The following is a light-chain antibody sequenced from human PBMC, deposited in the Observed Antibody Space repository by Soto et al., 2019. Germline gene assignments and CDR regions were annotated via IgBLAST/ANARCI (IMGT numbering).Light chain of an antibody. J-gene: IGLJ1*01. CDR2: KVS. CDR1: SSDIGGYNY. Sequence: QSVLTQPPSASGSPGQSVTISCTGTSSDIGGYNYVSWYQQHPGKAPKLTIYKVSKRPSGVPDRFSGSKSGNTASLTVSGLQAEDEADYYCSSYAGSNNYVFGSGTKVTVL. CDR3: SSYAGSNNYV. V-gene: IGLV2-8*01.